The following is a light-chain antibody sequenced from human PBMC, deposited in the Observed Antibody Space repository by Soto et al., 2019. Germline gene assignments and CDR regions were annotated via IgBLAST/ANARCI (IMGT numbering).Light chain of an antibody. J-gene: IGKJ1*01. CDR3: QQYYSYPPT. CDR1: QDISHY. Sequence: IQMTQSPSSLSASVGDTVTIPCQASQDISHYLNWYQQKPGKALKLLIYAASTLQSGVPSRFSGSGSGTDFTLTISCLQSEDFATYYCQQYYSYPPTFGQGTKVDIK. CDR2: AAS. V-gene: IGKV1-8*01.